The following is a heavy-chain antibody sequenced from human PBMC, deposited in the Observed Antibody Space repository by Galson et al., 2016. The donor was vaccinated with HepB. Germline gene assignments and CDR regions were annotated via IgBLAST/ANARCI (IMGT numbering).Heavy chain of an antibody. D-gene: IGHD1-26*01. Sequence: SLRLSCAASGFPFSRYWMTWVRQTSGKGLEWVADIKEDGSEKKYVDSVRGRFTISRDNAKNALYLQMNSLRAEDTAVYYCARVPYNGSRTGTSDFWGQGTMVTVSS. J-gene: IGHJ3*01. CDR1: GFPFSRYW. CDR2: IKEDGSEK. CDR3: ARVPYNGSRTGTSDF. V-gene: IGHV3-7*03.